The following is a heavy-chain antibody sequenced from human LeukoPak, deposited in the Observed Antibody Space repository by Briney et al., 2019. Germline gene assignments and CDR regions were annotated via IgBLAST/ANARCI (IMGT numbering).Heavy chain of an antibody. J-gene: IGHJ3*02. CDR1: GFTFSSYG. D-gene: IGHD3-16*01. CDR2: ISYDGSRK. V-gene: IGHV3-30*03. CDR3: ARDAEGGGAFDI. Sequence: GGSLRLSCVVSGFTFSSYGMHWVRQAPGKGLEWVAVISYDGSRKYYAESVKGRFTISRDDSENTLYLQMNSLRVEDTAVYYCARDAEGGGAFDIWGQGTMVTVSS.